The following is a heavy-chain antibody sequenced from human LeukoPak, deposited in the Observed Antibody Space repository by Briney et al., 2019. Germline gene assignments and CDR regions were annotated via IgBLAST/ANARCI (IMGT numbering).Heavy chain of an antibody. V-gene: IGHV3-30*14. CDR2: ISYDGSNK. D-gene: IGHD1-26*01. J-gene: IGHJ6*02. CDR1: GFTFSSYA. Sequence: PGRSLRLSCAASGFTFSSYAMHWVRQAPGKGLEWVAVISYDGSNKYYADSVKGRFTISRDNSKNTLYLQMNSLRAEDTAVYYCARDGGLLYSFGPRLYGMDVWGQGTTVTVSS. CDR3: ARDGGLLYSFGPRLYGMDV.